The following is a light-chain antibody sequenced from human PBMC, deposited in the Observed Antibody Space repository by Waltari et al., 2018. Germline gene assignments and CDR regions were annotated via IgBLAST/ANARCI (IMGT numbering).Light chain of an antibody. CDR3: QHYVRLPVS. CDR1: QSVSRS. J-gene: IGKJ1*01. V-gene: IGKV3-20*01. CDR2: GAS. Sequence: EIVLTQSPGTLSLSPGERATLSCRASQSVSRSLAWYQQKPGQAPRRLIYGASSRATGGPDRLSGSGSGTDFSLTISRLEPEDFAVYYCQHYVRLPVSFGQGTKVEIK.